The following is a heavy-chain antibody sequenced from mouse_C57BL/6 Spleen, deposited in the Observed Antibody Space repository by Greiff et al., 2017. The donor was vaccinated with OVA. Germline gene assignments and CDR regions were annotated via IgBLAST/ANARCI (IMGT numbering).Heavy chain of an antibody. D-gene: IGHD2-4*01. J-gene: IGHJ3*01. CDR2: IDPETGGT. V-gene: IGHV1-15*01. CDR3: TLIYYDYDVDWFAY. Sequence: VQLQESGAELVRPGASVTLSCKASGYTFTDYEMHWVKQTPVHGLEWIGAIDPETGGTAYNQKFKGKAILTADKSSSTAYMELRSLTSEDSAVYYCTLIYYDYDVDWFAYWGQGTLVTVSA. CDR1: GYTFTDYE.